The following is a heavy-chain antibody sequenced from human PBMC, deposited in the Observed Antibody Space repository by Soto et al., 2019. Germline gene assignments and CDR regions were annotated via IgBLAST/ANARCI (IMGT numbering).Heavy chain of an antibody. CDR1: GASISSTNW. Sequence: QVQLQESGPGLVKPSGTLSLTCAVSGASISSTNWWSWVRQFPGKGLEWIGEIFHDGRTNYNPSLKSRVTISVDKSKNNFSLELTSVTAADTAIYYCAREGQELRDWGHGTLVTVSS. CDR2: IFHDGRT. CDR3: AREGQELRD. D-gene: IGHD6-13*01. J-gene: IGHJ4*01. V-gene: IGHV4-4*02.